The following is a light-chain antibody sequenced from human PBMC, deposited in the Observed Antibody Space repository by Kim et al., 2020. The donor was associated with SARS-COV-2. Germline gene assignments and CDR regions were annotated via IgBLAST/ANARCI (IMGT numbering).Light chain of an antibody. J-gene: IGKJ2*01. CDR3: QQSFGTPYT. CDR2: AAS. Sequence: DIQLTQSPSSLSASVGDRVSITCRASQSISGYLNWYQHKLGKAPNLLIYAASNLQSGVPSRFSGSGSWTDFTLTISSLQLEDFATYYCQQSFGTPYTFGQGTKLEI. V-gene: IGKV1-39*01. CDR1: QSISGY.